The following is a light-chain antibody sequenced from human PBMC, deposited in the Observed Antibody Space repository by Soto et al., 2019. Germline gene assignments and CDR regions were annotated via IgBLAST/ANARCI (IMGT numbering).Light chain of an antibody. Sequence: QSALTQPRSVSGSPGQSVTISCTGTSSDVGGYNYVSWYQQHPGKAPKLMIYDVSKRPSGVPDRFSGSKSGNTASLPISGLQAEDEADYYCCSYAGSYTPVVFGGGTKLPVL. J-gene: IGLJ2*01. CDR3: CSYAGSYTPVV. CDR2: DVS. CDR1: SSDVGGYNY. V-gene: IGLV2-11*01.